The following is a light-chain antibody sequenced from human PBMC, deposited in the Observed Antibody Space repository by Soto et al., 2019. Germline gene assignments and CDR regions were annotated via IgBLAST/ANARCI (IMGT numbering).Light chain of an antibody. CDR1: SAPISTTYY. CDR3: VLYMGSGAYL. J-gene: IGLJ1*01. Sequence: QTVVIQESSLSVSPGGTVTLTFGLRSAPISTTYYPAWYQQTPGQAPRTLIYSTNTRSSGVPDRFSGSIRGNRAALTITGAQAEDEAEYHCVLYMGSGAYLFGPGTKVTVL. V-gene: IGLV8-61*01. CDR2: STN.